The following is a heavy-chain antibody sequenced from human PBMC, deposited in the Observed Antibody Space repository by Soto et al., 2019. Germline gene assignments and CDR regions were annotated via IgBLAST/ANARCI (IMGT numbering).Heavy chain of an antibody. J-gene: IGHJ6*02. CDR2: INHSGST. V-gene: IGHV4-34*01. CDR1: GGSFRGYY. CDR3: ARANVVVPAAVIYGMDV. D-gene: IGHD2-2*01. Sequence: SETLSLTCAVYGGSFRGYYWSWIRQPPGKGLEWIGEINHSGSTNYNPSLKSRVTISVDTSKDQFSLKLSSVTAADTAVYYCARANVVVPAAVIYGMDVWGQGTTVTVSS.